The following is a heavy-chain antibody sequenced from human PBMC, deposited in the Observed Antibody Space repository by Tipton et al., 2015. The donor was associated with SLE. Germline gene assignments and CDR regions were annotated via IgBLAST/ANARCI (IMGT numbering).Heavy chain of an antibody. V-gene: IGHV3-23*01. D-gene: IGHD5-24*01. CDR1: GGSSSGYY. Sequence: LSLTCAVYGGSSSGYYWSWIRQSPGKGLEWVTAITDETEHRTFADSVKGRVTVSRDNSKNTVSLQMNSLRVEDTAVYYCARLAVRDAYGGHDYWGQGTLVTVSS. J-gene: IGHJ4*02. CDR2: ITDETEHR. CDR3: ARLAVRDAYGGHDY.